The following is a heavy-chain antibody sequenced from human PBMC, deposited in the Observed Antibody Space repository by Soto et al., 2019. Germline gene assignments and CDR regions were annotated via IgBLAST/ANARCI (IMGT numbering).Heavy chain of an antibody. D-gene: IGHD3-10*01. CDR2: ISPTGEQR. CDR1: RFTFRNYG. J-gene: IGHJ6*02. V-gene: IGHV3-23*01. CDR3: AKRYGSGSYRDFNSYYGMDI. Sequence: GGSLRLSCAASRFTFRNYGMSWVRQGPGKGLEWVSGISPTGEQRFYVDSVKGRFFISRHNSQNTLSLEMSNLRADDTAVYYCAKRYGSGSYRDFNSYYGMDIWGQGTSVTVSS.